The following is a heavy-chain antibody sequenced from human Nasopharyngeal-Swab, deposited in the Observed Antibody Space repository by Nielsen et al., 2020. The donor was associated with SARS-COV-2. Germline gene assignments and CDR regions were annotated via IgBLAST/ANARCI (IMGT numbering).Heavy chain of an antibody. CDR2: ISSSSSYI. J-gene: IGHJ6*02. D-gene: IGHD2-21*01. V-gene: IGHV3-21*01. CDR3: ARDIPLHYYGMDV. CDR1: GFTFSSYS. Sequence: GESLKISCAASGFTFSSYSMNWVRQAPGKGLEWVSSISSSSSYIYYADSVKGRFTIPRDNAKNSLYLQMNSLRAEDTAVYYCARDIPLHYYGMDVWGQGTTVTVSS.